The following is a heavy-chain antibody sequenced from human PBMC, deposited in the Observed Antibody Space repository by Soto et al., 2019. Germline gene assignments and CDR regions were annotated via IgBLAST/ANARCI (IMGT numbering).Heavy chain of an antibody. CDR2: ISYDGSNP. CDR1: GFTFSSYG. J-gene: IGHJ3*02. D-gene: IGHD2-15*01. CDR3: AQDRYCSGGTCYYDAFDI. Sequence: QVQLVESGGGVVQPGRSLRLSCAASGFTFSSYGMHWVRQAPGKGLDWVAVISYDGSNPYYADSVKDRFTISRDNSKNTLYLQMNTLRPEDTAVYYCAQDRYCSGGTCYYDAFDIWGQGTMVTVSS. V-gene: IGHV3-30*18.